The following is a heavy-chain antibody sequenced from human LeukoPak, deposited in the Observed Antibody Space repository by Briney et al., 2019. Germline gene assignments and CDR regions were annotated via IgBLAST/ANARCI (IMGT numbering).Heavy chain of an antibody. CDR1: GGTFSSYA. CDR3: ARARPQLLLIYYYYYMDV. CDR2: MNPNSGNT. V-gene: IGHV1-8*02. Sequence: ASVKVSCKASGGTFSSYAISWVRQAPGQGLEWMGWMNPNSGNTGYAQKFQGRVTMTRNTSISTAYMELSSLRSEDTAVYYCARARPQLLLIYYYYYMDVWGKGTTVTVSS. D-gene: IGHD2-2*01. J-gene: IGHJ6*03.